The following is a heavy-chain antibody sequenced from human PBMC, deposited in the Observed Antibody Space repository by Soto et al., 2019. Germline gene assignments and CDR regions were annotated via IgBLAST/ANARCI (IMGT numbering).Heavy chain of an antibody. D-gene: IGHD2-15*01. CDR3: ATRDCSGGSCYINAFDY. Sequence: ASVKVTCKVSGYTLTELSMHWVRQAPGKGLEWMGGFDPEDGETIYAQKFQGRVTMTEDTSTDTAYMELSSLRSEDTAVYYCATRDCSGGSCYINAFDYWGQGTLVTVSS. CDR2: FDPEDGET. CDR1: GYTLTELS. V-gene: IGHV1-24*01. J-gene: IGHJ4*02.